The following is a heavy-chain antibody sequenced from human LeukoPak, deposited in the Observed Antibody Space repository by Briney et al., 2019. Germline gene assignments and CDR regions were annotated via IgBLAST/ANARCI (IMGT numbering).Heavy chain of an antibody. D-gene: IGHD5-18*01. CDR2: ISGSGSTT. J-gene: IGHJ4*02. CDR3: AKALSGYICGPDV. Sequence: PGGSLRLSCAASGFPFSSYAMTWVRQAPGKGLEWVSTISGSGSTTYYADSVRGRFSISRDNSRNLLFLQMNSLRAEDTALYYCAKALSGYICGPDVWSQGTLVTVSS. V-gene: IGHV3-23*01. CDR1: GFPFSSYA.